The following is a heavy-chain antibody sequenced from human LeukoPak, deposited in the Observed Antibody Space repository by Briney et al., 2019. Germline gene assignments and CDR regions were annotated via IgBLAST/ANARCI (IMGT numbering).Heavy chain of an antibody. V-gene: IGHV3-7*01. CDR1: GFTFSSYW. D-gene: IGHD6-19*01. Sequence: SGGSLRLSCAASGFTFSSYWMSWVRQAPGKGLEWVANIKQDGSEKYYVDSVKGRFTISRDNAKNSLYLQMNSLRAEGTAVYYCARDGVRQWLVHPMDYWGQGTLVTVSS. CDR3: ARDGVRQWLVHPMDY. CDR2: IKQDGSEK. J-gene: IGHJ4*02.